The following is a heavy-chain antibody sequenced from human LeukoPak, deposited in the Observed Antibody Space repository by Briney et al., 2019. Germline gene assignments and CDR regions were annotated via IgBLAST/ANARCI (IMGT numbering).Heavy chain of an antibody. Sequence: GGSLRLSCAGSGFPFNSYAMSWVRQAPGKGLEGVSGISRGGDGTFYADSVKGRFTISRDNSKNTLYLQMNSLRAEDTAVYYCAKDLGSSGWHLDYWGQGTMVTVSS. V-gene: IGHV3-23*01. CDR1: GFPFNSYA. CDR2: ISRGGDGT. CDR3: AKDLGSSGWHLDY. J-gene: IGHJ4*02. D-gene: IGHD6-19*01.